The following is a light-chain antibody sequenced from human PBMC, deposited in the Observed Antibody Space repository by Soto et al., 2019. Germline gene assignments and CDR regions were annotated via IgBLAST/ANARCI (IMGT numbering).Light chain of an antibody. CDR2: DVS. V-gene: IGLV2-14*03. CDR1: SSDVGAYKY. Sequence: QAVVTQPASVSGSPGQSITISCTGTSSDVGAYKYVSWYQQHPGKAPKLMIYDVSNRPSGVSGRFSGSKSGNTASLTISGLQAEDEADYYCNSFKTDYSYVFGTGTKLTVL. CDR3: NSFKTDYSYV. J-gene: IGLJ1*01.